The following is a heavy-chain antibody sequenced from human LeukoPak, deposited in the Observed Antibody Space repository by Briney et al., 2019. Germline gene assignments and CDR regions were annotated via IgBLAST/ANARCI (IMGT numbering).Heavy chain of an antibody. V-gene: IGHV1-69*13. J-gene: IGHJ5*02. CDR3: AKARDGYNFGWFDP. CDR1: GGTFSSYA. Sequence: GASVKVSCKASGGTFSSYAISWVRQAPGQGLERMGGIIPIFGTANYAQKFQGRVTITADESTSTAYMELSSLRSEDTAVYYCAKARDGYNFGWFDPWGQGTLVTVSS. CDR2: IIPIFGTA. D-gene: IGHD5-24*01.